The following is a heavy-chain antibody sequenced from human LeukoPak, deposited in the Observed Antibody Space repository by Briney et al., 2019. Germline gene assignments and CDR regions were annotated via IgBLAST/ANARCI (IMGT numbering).Heavy chain of an antibody. D-gene: IGHD3-22*01. J-gene: IGHJ4*02. Sequence: ASVKVSCKVSGYTLTELSMHWVRQAPGKGLEWMGGFDPGDGETIYAQKFQGRVTMTEDTSTDTAYMELSSLRSEDTAVYYCAAHYYYDSSGPPHYWGQGTLVTVSS. CDR1: GYTLTELS. CDR2: FDPGDGET. CDR3: AAHYYYDSSGPPHY. V-gene: IGHV1-24*01.